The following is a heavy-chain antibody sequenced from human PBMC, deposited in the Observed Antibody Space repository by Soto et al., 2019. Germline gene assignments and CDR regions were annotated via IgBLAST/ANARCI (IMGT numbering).Heavy chain of an antibody. J-gene: IGHJ4*02. D-gene: IGHD5-12*01. V-gene: IGHV4-59*01. CDR1: GGSISSYY. CDR2: IYYSGST. Sequence: SETLSLTCTVSGGSISSYYWSWIRQPPGKGLEWIGYIYYSGSTNYNPSLKSRVTISVDTSKNQFSLKLSSVTAADTAVYYCARSSGCDFPYFDYWGQGTLVTVSS. CDR3: ARSSGCDFPYFDY.